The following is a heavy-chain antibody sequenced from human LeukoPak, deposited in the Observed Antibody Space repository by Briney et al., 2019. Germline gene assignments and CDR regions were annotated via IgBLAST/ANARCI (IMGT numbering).Heavy chain of an antibody. J-gene: IGHJ4*02. D-gene: IGHD1-14*01. CDR3: ATETNGRHYDY. CDR2: VGPTGSDR. V-gene: IGHV3-21*06. Sequence: KPGGSLRLSCTASGLTFSTSGFNWVRQAPGKGLEWVASVGPTGSDRYHADSIKGRFTISRDNANNFLYLQMNSLRAEDTAVYYCATETNGRHYDYWGQGTLLTVSS. CDR1: GLTFSTSG.